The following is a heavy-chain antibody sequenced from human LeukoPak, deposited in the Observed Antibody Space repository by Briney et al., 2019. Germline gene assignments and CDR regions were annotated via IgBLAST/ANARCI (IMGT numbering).Heavy chain of an antibody. CDR1: GGSISSHY. CDR3: ARETTYDFWSGSPSDWFDP. Sequence: SETLSLTCTVSGGSISSHYWSWIRQPPGKGLEWIGYIYYSGSTNYNPSLKSRVTISGDTSKNQFSLKLSSVTAADTAVYYCARETTYDFWSGSPSDWFDPWGQGTLVTVSS. J-gene: IGHJ5*02. CDR2: IYYSGST. D-gene: IGHD3-3*01. V-gene: IGHV4-59*11.